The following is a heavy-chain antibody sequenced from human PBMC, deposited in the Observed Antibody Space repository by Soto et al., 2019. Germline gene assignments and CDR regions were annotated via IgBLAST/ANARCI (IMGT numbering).Heavy chain of an antibody. CDR2: ISSSSSYI. J-gene: IGHJ4*02. Sequence: VQLVESGGGLVKPGGSLRLSCAASGFTFSSYSMNWVRQAPGKGLEWVSSISSSSSYIYYADSVKGRFTISRDNAKNSLYLQMNSLRAEDTAVYYCARVRGSYYSHYFDYWGQGTLVTVSS. V-gene: IGHV3-21*01. CDR3: ARVRGSYYSHYFDY. D-gene: IGHD1-26*01. CDR1: GFTFSSYS.